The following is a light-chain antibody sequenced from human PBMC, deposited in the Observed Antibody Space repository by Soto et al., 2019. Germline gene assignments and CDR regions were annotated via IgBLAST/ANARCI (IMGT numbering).Light chain of an antibody. CDR2: DVS. CDR1: SSDVGGYNY. V-gene: IGLV2-14*03. CDR3: SSYTSSGIYF. Sequence: QSALTQPASVSGSPGQSITISCTGTSSDVGGYNYVSWYQLHPGKAPKLILYDVSNRPSGISHRFSGSKSGNTASLTISGLQAEDEADYYCSSYTSSGIYFFGTGTKLTVL. J-gene: IGLJ1*01.